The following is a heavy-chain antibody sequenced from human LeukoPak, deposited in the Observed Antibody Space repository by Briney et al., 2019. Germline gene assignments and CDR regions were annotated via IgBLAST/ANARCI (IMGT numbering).Heavy chain of an antibody. J-gene: IGHJ4*02. CDR3: ARETMDYDFWSGYYPDY. CDR1: GFTFSSYW. CDR2: IYYSGST. Sequence: LRLSCAASGFTFSSYWMHWVRQPPGKGLEWIGYIYYSGSTYYNPSLKSRVTISVDTSKNQFSLKLSSVTAADTAVYYCARETMDYDFWSGYYPDYWGQGTLVTVSS. V-gene: IGHV4-30-4*08. D-gene: IGHD3-3*01.